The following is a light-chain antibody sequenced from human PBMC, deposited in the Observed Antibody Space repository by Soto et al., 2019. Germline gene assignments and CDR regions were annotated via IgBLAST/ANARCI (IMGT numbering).Light chain of an antibody. V-gene: IGLV2-14*01. CDR2: EVS. J-gene: IGLJ2*01. CDR3: SSYTSSNTLV. CDR1: SSDVGAYNY. Sequence: QSALTQPASVSGSPGQSITISCTGTSSDVGAYNYVSWYQQHPGKAPKLMIFEVSDRPSGVSNRFSGSKSGNTASLTISGLQAEDEADYYCSSYTSSNTLVFGGGTTLTVL.